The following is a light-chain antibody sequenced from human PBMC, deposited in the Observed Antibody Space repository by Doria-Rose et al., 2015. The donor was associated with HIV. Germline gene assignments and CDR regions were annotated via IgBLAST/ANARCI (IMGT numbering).Light chain of an antibody. CDR2: GKN. CDR3: NSRDNSGNHVV. V-gene: IGLV3-19*01. Sequence: GQTVRITCQGDSLRSYYATWYQQKPGQAPVLVIYGKNSRASGIPDRFSGSSSGNTASLTITGAQAEDEADYYCNSRDNSGNHVVFGGGTKLTVL. J-gene: IGLJ2*01. CDR1: SLRSYY.